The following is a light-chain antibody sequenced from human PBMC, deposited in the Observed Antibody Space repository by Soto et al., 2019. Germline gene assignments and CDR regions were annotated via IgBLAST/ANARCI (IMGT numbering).Light chain of an antibody. Sequence: ESGLTQSPGTLSLSPGERATLSCRTSQSVIRNYLAWYQQTPGRSPRLLIYGASNRATGTPDRFSGSGSGTDFTLTISGLEAEDFAVYYCQKYDTAPYTFGQGTRLEIK. CDR2: GAS. CDR3: QKYDTAPYT. J-gene: IGKJ2*01. CDR1: QSVIRNY. V-gene: IGKV3-20*01.